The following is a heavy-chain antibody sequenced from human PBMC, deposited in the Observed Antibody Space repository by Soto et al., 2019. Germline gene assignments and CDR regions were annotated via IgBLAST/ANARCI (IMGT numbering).Heavy chain of an antibody. CDR3: ARALEWLLSQRYYYGMDV. V-gene: IGHV1-69*13. CDR1: GGTFSSYA. J-gene: IGHJ6*02. Sequence: SVKVSCKASGGTFSSYAISWVRQAPGHRLEWMGGIIPIFGTANYAQKFHGRVTITADESTSTAYMGRSSLRSEDTAVYYCARALEWLLSQRYYYGMDVWGQGTTVTVSS. CDR2: IIPIFGTA. D-gene: IGHD3-3*01.